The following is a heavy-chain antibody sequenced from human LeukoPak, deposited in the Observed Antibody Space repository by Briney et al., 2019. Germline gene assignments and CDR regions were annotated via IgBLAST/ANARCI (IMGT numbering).Heavy chain of an antibody. J-gene: IGHJ4*02. Sequence: GGSLRLSCAASGFTFSSYGMTWVRQAPGKGLEWVAFIRFDGGNKYYGDSVKGRFTISRDNSKNTLYLQMNSLRPEDTAVYYCAKDKGSGSYYPALFDYWGQGTLVTVSS. CDR1: GFTFSSYG. D-gene: IGHD3-10*01. CDR2: IRFDGGNK. CDR3: AKDKGSGSYYPALFDY. V-gene: IGHV3-30*02.